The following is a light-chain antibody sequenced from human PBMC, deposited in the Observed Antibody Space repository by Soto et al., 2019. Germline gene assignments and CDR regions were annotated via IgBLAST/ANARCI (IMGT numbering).Light chain of an antibody. V-gene: IGLV2-14*01. CDR3: SSYTSSSTEV. CDR1: SSNVGGYNY. CDR2: DVS. J-gene: IGLJ2*01. Sequence: QSALTKPASVSGSPGQSITISCTGTSSNVGGYNYGSWYQQHPGKAPKLMIYDVSNRPAGVSNRFSGSKSGNTASLTISGLQAEDEADYYCSSYTSSSTEVFGGGTKLTVL.